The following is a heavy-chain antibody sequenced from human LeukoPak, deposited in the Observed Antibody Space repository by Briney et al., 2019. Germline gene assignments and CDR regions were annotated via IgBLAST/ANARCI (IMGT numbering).Heavy chain of an antibody. Sequence: SETLSLTCTVSGYSISSGYYWGWIRQPPGKGLEWIGSIYHSGSTYYNPSLKSRVTMSVDTSKNQFSLKLSSVTAADTAVYYCARGSIVVVPAAIRHYYYYYMDVWGKGTTVTISS. D-gene: IGHD2-2*01. CDR3: ARGSIVVVPAAIRHYYYYYMDV. CDR2: IYHSGST. J-gene: IGHJ6*03. V-gene: IGHV4-38-2*02. CDR1: GYSISSGYY.